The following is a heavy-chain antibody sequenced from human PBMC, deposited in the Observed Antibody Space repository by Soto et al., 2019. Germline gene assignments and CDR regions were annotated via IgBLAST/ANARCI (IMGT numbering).Heavy chain of an antibody. V-gene: IGHV3-30*18. CDR2: ISHDGITK. CDR3: TQDREDPALSYVS. CDR1: GFTFSDHG. J-gene: IGHJ5*02. D-gene: IGHD5-18*01. Sequence: QVQLVESGGGVVQPGRSLRLSCAASGFTFSDHGMHWVRQVPDKGLEWVAVISHDGITKYYADSLKGRFTISRDNSNNTVFLQMNGLSAGDTAVYYCTQDREDPALSYVSWGQGTLVTVSS.